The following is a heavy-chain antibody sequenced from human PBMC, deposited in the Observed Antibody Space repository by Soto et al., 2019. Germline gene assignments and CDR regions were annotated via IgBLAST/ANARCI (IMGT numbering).Heavy chain of an antibody. CDR1: WGTCGGYG. CDR2: ISYDGDNR. D-gene: IGHD6-13*01. Sequence: WGSLRVCWGVAWGTCGGYGGRWILQDKGKGVEWVAAISYDGDNRYYADSVKGRFTVSRDNSKSTLYLQMESLRTADTAVYYCSRDLGSNWLQGWFDPWGHGTLVTV. CDR3: SRDLGSNWLQGWFDP. J-gene: IGHJ5*02. V-gene: IGHV3-30*03.